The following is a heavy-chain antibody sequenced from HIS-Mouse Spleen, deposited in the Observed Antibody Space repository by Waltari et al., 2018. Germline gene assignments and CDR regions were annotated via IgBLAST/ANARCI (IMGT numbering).Heavy chain of an antibody. CDR3: ARHYYYGSGSYYFDY. CDR2: IYGGGST. D-gene: IGHD3-10*01. V-gene: IGHV3-53*02. J-gene: IGHJ4*02. Sequence: EVQLVETGGGLFHPGGSLRLSCHACGFTVISNYMRWDLQAPGKWLEWVSVIYGGGSTSYADTVKGRFTISRDNSKNTLYLQMNSLRAEDTAVYYCARHYYYGSGSYYFDYWGQGTLVTVSS. CDR1: GFTVISNY.